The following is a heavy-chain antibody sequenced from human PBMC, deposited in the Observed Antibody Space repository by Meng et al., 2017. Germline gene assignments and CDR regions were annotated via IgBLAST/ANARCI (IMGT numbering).Heavy chain of an antibody. CDR2: ISYDRSNK. D-gene: IGHD1-26*01. V-gene: IGHV3-30*01. Sequence: GESLKISCAAPGFTFSTHVMHWVRQAPGKGLEWVAVISYDRSNKYYADSVKGRFTISRDNSKNTLDLQMNSLRAEDTAVYYCARVSPPGWWELRVGDHFDYWGQGTLVTVSS. CDR3: ARVSPPGWWELRVGDHFDY. CDR1: GFTFSTHV. J-gene: IGHJ4*02.